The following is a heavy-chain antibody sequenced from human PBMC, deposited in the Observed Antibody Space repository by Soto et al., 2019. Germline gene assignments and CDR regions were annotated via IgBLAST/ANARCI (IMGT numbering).Heavy chain of an antibody. D-gene: IGHD6-19*01. Sequence: QVQLVESGGGVVQPGRSLRLSCAASGFTFSSYGMHWVRQAPGKGLAWVAVIWYDGSNKYYADSVKGRFTISRDNSKNTLYLQRNSRRAEDTAVYYCARERTGQQWLVPSVWFDPWGQGTLVTVSS. CDR1: GFTFSSYG. J-gene: IGHJ5*02. V-gene: IGHV3-33*01. CDR3: ARERTGQQWLVPSVWFDP. CDR2: IWYDGSNK.